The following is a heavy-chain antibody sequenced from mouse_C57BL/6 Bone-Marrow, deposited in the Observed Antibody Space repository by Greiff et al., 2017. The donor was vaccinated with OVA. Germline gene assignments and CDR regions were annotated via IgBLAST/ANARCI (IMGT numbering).Heavy chain of an antibody. J-gene: IGHJ4*01. D-gene: IGHD2-4*01. CDR3: AREGIYYDYRMDY. CDR2: INPSSGYT. Sequence: QVQLKQSGAELAKPGASVKLSCKASGYTFTSYCMHWVKQRPGQGLEWIGYINPSSGYTKYNQKFKDKATLTADKSSSTAYMQLSSLTYEDSAVYYCAREGIYYDYRMDYWGQGTSVTVSS. CDR1: GYTFTSYC. V-gene: IGHV1-7*01.